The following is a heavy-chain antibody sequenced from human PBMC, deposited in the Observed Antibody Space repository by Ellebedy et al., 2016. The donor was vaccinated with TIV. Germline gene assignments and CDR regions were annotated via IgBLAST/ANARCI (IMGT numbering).Heavy chain of an antibody. J-gene: IGHJ3*02. CDR1: GLSVSSNGMR. CDR2: IDWDDDT. Sequence: SGPTLVKPTQTLTLTCTLSGLSVSSNGMRVNWIRQAPGKALEWLGRIDWDDDTFYSTSLKTRLTISKDTSKNQVVLTMTDMDPVDTDTYYCARNSRDDFDIWGQGTRVTVSS. CDR3: ARNSRDDFDI. V-gene: IGHV2-70*04.